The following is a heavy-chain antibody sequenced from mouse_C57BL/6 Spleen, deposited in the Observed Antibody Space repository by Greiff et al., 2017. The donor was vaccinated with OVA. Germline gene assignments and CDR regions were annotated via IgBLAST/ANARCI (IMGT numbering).Heavy chain of an antibody. V-gene: IGHV1-64*01. CDR1: GYTFTSYW. CDR2: IHPNSGST. Sequence: QVQLQQPGAELVKPGASVKLSCKASGYTFTSYWMHWVKQRPGQGLEWIGMIHPNSGSTNYNEKFKSKATLTVDKSSSTAYMQLSSLTSEDSAVYYCARKDGTTGDYFDYWGQGTTLTVSS. J-gene: IGHJ2*01. CDR3: ARKDGTTGDYFDY. D-gene: IGHD2-1*01.